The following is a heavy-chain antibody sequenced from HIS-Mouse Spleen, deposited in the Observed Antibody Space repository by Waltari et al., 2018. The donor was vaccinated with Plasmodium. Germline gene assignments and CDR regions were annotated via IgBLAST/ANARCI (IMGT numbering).Heavy chain of an antibody. V-gene: IGHV3-30-3*01. J-gene: IGHJ4*02. D-gene: IGHD2-15*01. CDR1: GFTFNSYA. CDR3: ARDRRLAFDY. CDR2: ISYDGSNK. Sequence: QVQLVESGGGVVQPGMSLRLSCEHSGFTFNSYAMHWVRQAPGKGLEWVAVISYDGSNKYYADSVKGRFTISRDNSKNTLYLQMNSLRAEDTAVYYCARDRRLAFDYWGQGTLVTVSS.